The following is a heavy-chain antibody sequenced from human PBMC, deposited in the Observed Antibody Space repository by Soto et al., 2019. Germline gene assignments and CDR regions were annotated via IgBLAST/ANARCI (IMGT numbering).Heavy chain of an antibody. V-gene: IGHV3-30*03. J-gene: IGHJ4*02. CDR3: AITSVADASFDY. D-gene: IGHD4-4*01. Sequence: QVQLVESGGGVVHPGRSLSLSCAGSGFMFSNNGMYWVRRAPGKGLEWVAFISYDGSETFYADSVKGRFTISRDNSKSTLFLHMSSLKNEDTAVYYCAITSVADASFDYWGQGTLVTVSS. CDR1: GFMFSNNG. CDR2: ISYDGSET.